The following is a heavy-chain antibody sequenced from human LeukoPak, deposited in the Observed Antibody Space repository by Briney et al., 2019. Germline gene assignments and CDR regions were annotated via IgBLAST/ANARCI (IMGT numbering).Heavy chain of an antibody. D-gene: IGHD3-16*02. CDR2: IKQDGSEK. CDR3: ARALYSYYNGMNV. CDR1: GFTFSSYW. J-gene: IGHJ6*02. V-gene: IGHV3-7*01. Sequence: GGSLGLSCAASGFTFSSYWMSWVRQAPGKGLEWVANIKQDGSEKYYVDSVKGRFTISRDNAKNSLYLQMNSLRAEDTAVYYCARALYSYYNGMNVWGQGTTVTVSS.